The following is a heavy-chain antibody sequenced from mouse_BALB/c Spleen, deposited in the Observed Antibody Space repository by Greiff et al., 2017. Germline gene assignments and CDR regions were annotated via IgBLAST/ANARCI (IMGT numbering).Heavy chain of an antibody. D-gene: IGHD2-4*01. V-gene: IGHV14-3*02. CDR2: IDPANGNT. J-gene: IGHJ3*01. Sequence: VHVKQSGAELVKPGASVKLSCTASGFNIKDTYMHWVKQRPEQGLEWIGRIDPANGNTKYDPKFQGKATITADTSSNTAYLQLSSLTSEDTAVYYCARDYDGVSWFAYWGQGTLVTVAA. CDR1: GFNIKDTY. CDR3: ARDYDGVSWFAY.